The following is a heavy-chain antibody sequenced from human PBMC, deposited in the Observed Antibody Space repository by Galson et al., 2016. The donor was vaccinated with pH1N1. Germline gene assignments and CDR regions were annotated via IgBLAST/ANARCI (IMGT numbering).Heavy chain of an antibody. CDR1: GFTLSSSA. CDR3: AKFRESIPWRTGEFDL. V-gene: IGHV3-23*01. J-gene: IGHJ4*02. Sequence: SLRLSCAASGFTLSSSAMNWVRQAPGKGLEWVSYISATGGSTYYADSVKGRFTNSRDTSKDTMYLQMNSLRAEDTAVYYCAKFRESIPWRTGEFDLWGQGTLVTVSS. D-gene: IGHD3-10*01. CDR2: ISATGGST.